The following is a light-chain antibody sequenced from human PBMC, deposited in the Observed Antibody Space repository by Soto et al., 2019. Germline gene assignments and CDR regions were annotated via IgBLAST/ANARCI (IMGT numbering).Light chain of an antibody. CDR1: QGIRID. J-gene: IGKJ1*01. V-gene: IGKV1-17*01. Sequence: DIQMTQSPSSLSASLGDRVTITCRASQGIRIDLGWYQQKPGTAPKRLIYAASSLQSGVPSRVSGSGSGTEFTLTISSLQPEDFATYYCLQHNSYPRAFGQGTKVEI. CDR3: LQHNSYPRA. CDR2: AAS.